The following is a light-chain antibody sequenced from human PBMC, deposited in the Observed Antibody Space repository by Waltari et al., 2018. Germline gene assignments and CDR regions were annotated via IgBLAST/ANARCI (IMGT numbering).Light chain of an antibody. CDR1: SGSVSTSYY. CDR2: STN. V-gene: IGLV8-61*01. Sequence: QTVVTPEPSFSVSPGGTVTLTCRLSSGSVSTSYYPSWYQQTPGQAPRTLIYSTNPRSSGVPDRFSGSILGNKAALTITGAQADDESDYYCVLYMGSGTWVFGGGTKLTVL. J-gene: IGLJ3*02. CDR3: VLYMGSGTWV.